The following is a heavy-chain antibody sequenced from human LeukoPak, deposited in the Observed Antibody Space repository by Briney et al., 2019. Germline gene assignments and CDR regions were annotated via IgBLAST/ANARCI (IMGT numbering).Heavy chain of an antibody. D-gene: IGHD3-9*01. J-gene: IGHJ5*02. CDR1: GYTLTGFY. Sequence: ASVTLSCLLAGYTLTGFYMHWVRQAPGQGLEWMGRIHTNSGGTNYAQKIQGRVTMTRDTSISTAYMELSRLRSDDTAVYYCARDATLRYVDQCGKYNWFDPWGQGTLVTVSS. CDR2: IHTNSGGT. V-gene: IGHV1-2*06. CDR3: ARDATLRYVDQCGKYNWFDP.